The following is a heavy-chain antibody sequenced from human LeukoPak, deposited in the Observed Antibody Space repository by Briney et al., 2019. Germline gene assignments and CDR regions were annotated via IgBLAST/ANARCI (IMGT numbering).Heavy chain of an antibody. V-gene: IGHV3-23*01. D-gene: IGHD3-22*01. CDR1: GFIFNNYG. CDR2: ISNDGGGT. J-gene: IGHJ5*02. CDR3: AKGGSGYFADL. Sequence: GGSLRLSCAASGFIFNNYGLIWVRQAPGRGLQWVSAISNDGGGTTYADFVKGRFTISRDNSKNTLFLQMSSLRAEDTALYYCAKGGSGYFADLWGQGTLVTVSS.